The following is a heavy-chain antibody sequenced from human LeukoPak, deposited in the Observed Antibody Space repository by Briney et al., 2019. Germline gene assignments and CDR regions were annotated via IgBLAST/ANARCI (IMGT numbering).Heavy chain of an antibody. CDR3: ARSPLKEWELLFYG. D-gene: IGHD1-26*01. CDR2: ISAYNGNT. V-gene: IGHV1-18*01. Sequence: GASVKVSCKASGYTFTSYGISWVRQAPGQGLEWMGWISAYNGNTNYAQKLQGRVTMTTDTSTSTAYMELSSLRSDDTAVYYCARSPLKEWELLFYGWGQGTLVTVSS. CDR1: GYTFTSYG. J-gene: IGHJ4*02.